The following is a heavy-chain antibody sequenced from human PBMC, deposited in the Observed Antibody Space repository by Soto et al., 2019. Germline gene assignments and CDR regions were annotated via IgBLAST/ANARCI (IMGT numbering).Heavy chain of an antibody. V-gene: IGHV1-69*02. Sequence: ASVKVSWKASGGTFSSYTISWVRQAPGQGLEWMGRIIPILGIANYAQKFQGRVTITADKSTSTAYMELSSLRSEDTAVYYCARAPDYYDSSGYIDYWGQGTLVTVSS. CDR1: GGTFSSYT. CDR3: ARAPDYYDSSGYIDY. D-gene: IGHD3-22*01. CDR2: IIPILGIA. J-gene: IGHJ4*02.